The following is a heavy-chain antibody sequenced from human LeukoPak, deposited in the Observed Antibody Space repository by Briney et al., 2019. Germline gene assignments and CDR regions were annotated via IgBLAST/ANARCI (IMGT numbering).Heavy chain of an antibody. J-gene: IGHJ3*02. CDR3: ALPHDTPDVFDI. V-gene: IGHV1-8*03. Sequence: ASVKVSCKASGYTFTIYDINWVRQATGQGLEWMGWMNPNSGNTGYAQKFQGRVTITMNTPISTAYMELSSLRSEDTAVYYCALPHDTPDVFDIWGQGTMVIVSS. D-gene: IGHD2-15*01. CDR1: GYTFTIYD. CDR2: MNPNSGNT.